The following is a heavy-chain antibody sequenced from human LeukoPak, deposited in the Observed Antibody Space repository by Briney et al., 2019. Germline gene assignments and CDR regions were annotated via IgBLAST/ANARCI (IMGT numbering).Heavy chain of an antibody. Sequence: GGSLRLSCAASGSTFSSYGMSWVRQAPGKGLEWVSAISGSGVSTSYADSVKGRFTLSSDHSKNTLYLQMHSLRAEDTAVYFCAKGPYGSGSYRFDYWGQGTLVTVSS. CDR1: GSTFSSYG. J-gene: IGHJ4*02. D-gene: IGHD3-10*01. V-gene: IGHV3-23*01. CDR3: AKGPYGSGSYRFDY. CDR2: ISGSGVST.